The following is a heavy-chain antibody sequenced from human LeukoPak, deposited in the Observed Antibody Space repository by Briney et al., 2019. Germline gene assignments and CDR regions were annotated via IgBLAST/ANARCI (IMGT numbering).Heavy chain of an antibody. CDR1: GGSFSGYY. Sequence: PSETLSLTCAVYGGSFSGYYWSWIRQPPGKGLEWIGEINHSGSTNYNPSLKSRVTISVDTSKNQFSLKLSSVTAADTAVYYCARKRGYRPTFDYWGQGTLVTVSS. V-gene: IGHV4-34*01. CDR3: ARKRGYRPTFDY. CDR2: INHSGST. D-gene: IGHD5-18*01. J-gene: IGHJ4*02.